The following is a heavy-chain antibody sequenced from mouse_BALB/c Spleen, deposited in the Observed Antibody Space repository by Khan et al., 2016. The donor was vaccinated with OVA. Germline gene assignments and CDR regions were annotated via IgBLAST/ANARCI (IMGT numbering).Heavy chain of an antibody. CDR1: GFTFSSYS. Sequence: EVQLQESGGDLVKPGGSLKLSWAASGFTFSSYSMSWVRQIPDKRLEWVATMSSGGDYTYYPDSVKGRFTISRDNAKNTLYLQMSSLKSEDTAMYYCASHLTGSFAYWGQGTLVTVAA. CDR3: ASHLTGSFAY. V-gene: IGHV5-6*01. D-gene: IGHD4-1*01. J-gene: IGHJ3*01. CDR2: MSSGGDYT.